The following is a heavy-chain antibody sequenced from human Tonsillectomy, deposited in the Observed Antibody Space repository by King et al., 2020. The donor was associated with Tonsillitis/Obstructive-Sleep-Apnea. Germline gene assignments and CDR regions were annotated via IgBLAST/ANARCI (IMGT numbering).Heavy chain of an antibody. CDR3: VRTAGSGYPDY. V-gene: IGHV3-48*02. Sequence: VQLVESGGGLVQPGGSLRLSCAASGFTLSSYSMNWVGKAPGKGLEGVSYIVGSSSTIYYADFVKGRFTISRDNAKNSLYLQMNRLRDEDTAVYYCVRTAGSGYPDYWGQGTLVTVSS. J-gene: IGHJ4*02. D-gene: IGHD3-3*01. CDR1: GFTLSSYS. CDR2: IVGSSSTI.